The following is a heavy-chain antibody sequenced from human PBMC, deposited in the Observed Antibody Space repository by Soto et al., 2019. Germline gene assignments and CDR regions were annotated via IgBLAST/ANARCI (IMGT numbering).Heavy chain of an antibody. CDR1: GYTFTSYD. CDR3: ARRRYLDGGWFDP. CDR2: MNPNSGNT. Sequence: ASVKVSCKASGYTFTSYDINWVRQATGQGLEWMGWMNPNSGNTGYAQKFQGRVTMTRNTSISTAYMELSSLRSEDTAVYYCARRRYLDGGWFDPWGQGTLVTVSS. J-gene: IGHJ5*02. V-gene: IGHV1-8*01. D-gene: IGHD3-9*01.